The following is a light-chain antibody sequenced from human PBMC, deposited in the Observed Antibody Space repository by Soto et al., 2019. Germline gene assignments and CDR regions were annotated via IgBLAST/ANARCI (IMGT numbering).Light chain of an antibody. J-gene: IGKJ2*01. CDR2: DAS. Sequence: EIVLTQSPATLSLSPGERATLSCRASQSVSRYVAWYQQKPGQAPRLLIFDASPRATSIPARFSGSGSGTDFTLTISSLEPEDFAVYYCQQRSTWPYTFGQGTKVDIK. CDR1: QSVSRY. CDR3: QQRSTWPYT. V-gene: IGKV3-11*01.